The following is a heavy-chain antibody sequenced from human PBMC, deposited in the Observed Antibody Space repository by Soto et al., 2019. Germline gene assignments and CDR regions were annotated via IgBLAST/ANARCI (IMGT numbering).Heavy chain of an antibody. CDR2: IYPGVSDT. J-gene: IGHJ4*02. Sequence: GESLKISCKGSGYSFVSYWIGWVRQMPGKGLEWMGIIYPGVSDTRSSPSFQGQVTISADKSITTVYLQWSSLKASDTAMYDWARTDGYEIEYWGRGTLVTVSS. CDR1: GYSFVSYW. CDR3: ARTDGYEIEY. D-gene: IGHD5-12*01. V-gene: IGHV5-51*01.